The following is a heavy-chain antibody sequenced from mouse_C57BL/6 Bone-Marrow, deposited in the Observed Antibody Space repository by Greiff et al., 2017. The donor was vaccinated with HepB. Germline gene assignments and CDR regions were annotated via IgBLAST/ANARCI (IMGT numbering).Heavy chain of an antibody. CDR2: IDPSDSYT. Sequence: VQLQQPGAELVRPGTSVKLSCKASGYTFTSYWMHWVKPRPGQGLEWIGVIDPSDSYTNYNQKFKGKATLTVDTSSSTAYMQLSSLTSEDSAVDYCARNYGSSYDYWGQGTTLTVSS. J-gene: IGHJ2*01. CDR3: ARNYGSSYDY. V-gene: IGHV1-59*01. CDR1: GYTFTSYW. D-gene: IGHD1-1*01.